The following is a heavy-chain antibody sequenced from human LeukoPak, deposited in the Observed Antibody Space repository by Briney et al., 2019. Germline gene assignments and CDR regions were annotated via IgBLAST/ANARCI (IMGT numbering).Heavy chain of an antibody. CDR3: ARDGARGLLWFGETNRNNWFDP. Sequence: SETLSLTCTVSGASINSGTYYWGWVRQPPGKGLEWIGTFSYSGNIYYNPSLKSRVTISVDMSKNQFSLQLNSVTPEDTAVYYCARDGARGLLWFGETNRNNWFDPWGQGTLVTVSS. CDR2: FSYSGNI. D-gene: IGHD3-10*01. J-gene: IGHJ5*02. CDR1: GASINSGTYY. V-gene: IGHV4-39*02.